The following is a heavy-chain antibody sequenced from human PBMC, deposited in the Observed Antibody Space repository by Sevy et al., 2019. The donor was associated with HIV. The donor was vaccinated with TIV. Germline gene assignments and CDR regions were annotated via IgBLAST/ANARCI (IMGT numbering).Heavy chain of an antibody. CDR2: INHSGST. CDR1: GGSFSGYY. CDR3: ASAGGPPRTHIVATISGKYYYYYYGMDV. J-gene: IGHJ6*02. V-gene: IGHV4-34*01. Sequence: SETLSLTCAVYGGSFSGYYWSWIRQPPGKGLEWIGEINHSGSTNYNPSLKSRVTISVDTSKNKFSLKLSSVTAADTAVYYCASAGGPPRTHIVATISGKYYYYYYGMDVWGQGTTVTVSS. D-gene: IGHD5-12*01.